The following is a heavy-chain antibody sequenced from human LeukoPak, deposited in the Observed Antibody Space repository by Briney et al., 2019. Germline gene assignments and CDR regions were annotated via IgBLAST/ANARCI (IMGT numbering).Heavy chain of an antibody. Sequence: SETLSLTCAVYGGSFSGYYWSWIRQPPGKGLEWIGGINHSGSTNYNPSLKSRVTISVDTSKNQFSLKLSSVTAADTAVYYCARGQLVPAAKKRDYYYGMYVWGKGTTVTVSS. D-gene: IGHD2-2*01. J-gene: IGHJ6*04. CDR1: GGSFSGYY. CDR2: INHSGST. V-gene: IGHV4-34*01. CDR3: ARGQLVPAAKKRDYYYGMYV.